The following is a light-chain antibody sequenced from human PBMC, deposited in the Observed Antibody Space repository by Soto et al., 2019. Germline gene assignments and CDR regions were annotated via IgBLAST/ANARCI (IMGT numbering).Light chain of an antibody. Sequence: EILITQSPATLSMSPGERATLSCRASQSVTNNLAWYQQKPGQAPRLLIYGASTRATGIPARLSGSGSETEFTLSIRSLQSEDFAVYYCQQYHFWWTFGLGTKVDIK. CDR3: QQYHFWWT. J-gene: IGKJ1*01. V-gene: IGKV3-15*01. CDR1: QSVTNN. CDR2: GAS.